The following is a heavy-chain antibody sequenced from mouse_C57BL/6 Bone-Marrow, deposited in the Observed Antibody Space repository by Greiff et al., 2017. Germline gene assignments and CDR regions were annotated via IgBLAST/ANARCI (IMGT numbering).Heavy chain of an antibody. CDR2: IYPRSGNT. CDR3: AREGYYGNYAMDY. J-gene: IGHJ4*01. V-gene: IGHV1-81*01. D-gene: IGHD1-1*01. Sequence: QVQLQQSGAELARPGASVKLSCKASGYTFTSYGISWVKQRTGQGLEWIGEIYPRSGNTYYNEKFKGKATLTADKSSSTAYMELRSLTSEDSAVXCCAREGYYGNYAMDYWGQGTSVTVSS. CDR1: GYTFTSYG.